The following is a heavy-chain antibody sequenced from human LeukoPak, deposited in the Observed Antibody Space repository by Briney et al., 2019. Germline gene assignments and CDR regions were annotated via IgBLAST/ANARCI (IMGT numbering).Heavy chain of an antibody. CDR2: ISYDGSNK. D-gene: IGHD2-8*01. CDR1: GFTFSSYG. J-gene: IGHJ4*02. Sequence: GRSLRLSSAASGFTFSSYGMHWVRQAPGKGLEWVAVISYDGSNKYYADSVKGRFTISRDNSKNTLYLQMNSLRAEDTAVYYCAKGEGSMLFDYWGQGTLVTVSS. V-gene: IGHV3-30*18. CDR3: AKGEGSMLFDY.